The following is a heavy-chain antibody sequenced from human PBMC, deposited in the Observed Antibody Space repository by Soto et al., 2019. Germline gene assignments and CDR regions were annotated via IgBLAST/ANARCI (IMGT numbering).Heavy chain of an antibody. Sequence: SETLSLTCTVSGGSISSYYWSWIRQPPGKGLEWIGYIYYSGSTNYNPSLKSRVTISVDTSKNQFSLKLSSVTAADTAVHYCARADDFWSGYGWFDPWGQGTLVTVSS. V-gene: IGHV4-59*01. CDR2: IYYSGST. CDR1: GGSISSYY. J-gene: IGHJ5*02. D-gene: IGHD3-3*01. CDR3: ARADDFWSGYGWFDP.